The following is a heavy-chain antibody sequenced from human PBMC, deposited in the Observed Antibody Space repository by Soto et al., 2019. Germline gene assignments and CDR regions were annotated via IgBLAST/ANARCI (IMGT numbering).Heavy chain of an antibody. D-gene: IGHD3-16*01. CDR2: IYYSGST. J-gene: IGHJ3*02. CDR3: ARDRGGGAYAFDI. V-gene: IGHV4-31*03. CDR1: GDSISSGGYY. Sequence: QVQLQESGPGLVKPSQTLSLTCTVSGDSISSGGYYWSWIRQHPGKGLEWIGYIYYSGSTYYNPSPKSRVTISVDTSKNQFSLKLSSVTAADTAVYYCARDRGGGAYAFDIWGQGTMVTVSS.